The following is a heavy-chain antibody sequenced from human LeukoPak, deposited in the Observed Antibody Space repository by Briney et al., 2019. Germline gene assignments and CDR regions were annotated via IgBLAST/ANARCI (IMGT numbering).Heavy chain of an antibody. Sequence: SGGSLRLSCAASGFTFSSYWMSWVRQAPGKGLEWVANIKQDGSENYYVDSVKGRFTISRDNAKNSLYLQMNSLRAEDTAVYYCARDSFFQQPEVWGQGTLVTVSS. V-gene: IGHV3-7*01. CDR2: IKQDGSEN. CDR3: ARDSFFQQPEV. D-gene: IGHD3-3*02. J-gene: IGHJ4*02. CDR1: GFTFSSYW.